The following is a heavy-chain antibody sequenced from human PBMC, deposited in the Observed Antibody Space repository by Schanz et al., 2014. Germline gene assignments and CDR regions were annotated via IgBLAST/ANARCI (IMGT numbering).Heavy chain of an antibody. Sequence: EVQLVESGGGLVQPGGSLRLSCAASGFTFSSYAMSWVRQAPGKGLEWVSHIVGSGDSTYYADSVKGRFTISRDNSKNTLYLQMNSLRAEDTAVYYCVKDLGTATREGWAFASWGQGTLVTVSS. CDR3: VKDLGTATREGWAFAS. D-gene: IGHD1-7*01. V-gene: IGHV3-23*04. CDR1: GFTFSSYA. J-gene: IGHJ4*02. CDR2: IVGSGDST.